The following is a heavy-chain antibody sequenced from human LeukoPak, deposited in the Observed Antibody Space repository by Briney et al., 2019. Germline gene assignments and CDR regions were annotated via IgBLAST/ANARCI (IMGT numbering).Heavy chain of an antibody. J-gene: IGHJ4*02. D-gene: IGHD7-27*01. V-gene: IGHV4-59*01. Sequence: SETLSLTCTVSGGSISSDYWSGIRQSPGKGLEWIGYIYYSGTTSYNPSLKSRVTISLDTSKNQFSLKLSSVTAADTAVYYCARGANWGSPDYWGQGTLVTVSS. CDR2: IYYSGTT. CDR3: ARGANWGSPDY. CDR1: GGSISSDY.